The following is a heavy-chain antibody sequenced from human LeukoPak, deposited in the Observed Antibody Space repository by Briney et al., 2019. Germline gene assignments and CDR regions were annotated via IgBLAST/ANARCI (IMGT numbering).Heavy chain of an antibody. J-gene: IGHJ5*02. CDR2: IYTSGST. CDR3: ARARLRGYCSSTSCSTNWFDP. D-gene: IGHD2-2*01. V-gene: IGHV4-4*07. Sequence: SETLSLTCTVSGGSISSYYWSWIRQPAGRGLEWIGRIYTSGSTNYNPSLKSRVTMSVDTSKNQFSLKLSSVTAADTAVYYCARARLRGYCSSTSCSTNWFDPWGQGTLVTVSS. CDR1: GGSISSYY.